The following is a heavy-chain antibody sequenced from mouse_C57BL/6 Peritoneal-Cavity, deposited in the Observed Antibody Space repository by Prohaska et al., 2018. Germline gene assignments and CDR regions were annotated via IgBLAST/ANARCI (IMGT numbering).Heavy chain of an antibody. Sequence: EVQLVESGGGLVKPGGSLKLSCAASGFTFSDYGMHWVRQAPAKGLEVVACISSGSIIIYYADTVKGRFTISRDNAKNTLFLQMTSLRSEDTAMYYCATPYYGSSYYWYFDVWGTGTTVTVSS. V-gene: IGHV5-17*01. CDR3: ATPYYGSSYYWYFDV. CDR1: GFTFSDYG. CDR2: ISSGSIII. J-gene: IGHJ1*03. D-gene: IGHD1-1*01.